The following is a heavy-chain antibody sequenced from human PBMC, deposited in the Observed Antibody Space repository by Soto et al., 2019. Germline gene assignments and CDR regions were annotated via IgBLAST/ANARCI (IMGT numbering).Heavy chain of an antibody. V-gene: IGHV4-30-4*01. CDR3: EREFVPDFWSGYHPRYFDH. J-gene: IGHJ4*02. Sequence: KPSETLSLTCTVSGGSISSGDYYWSWIRQPPGKGLEWIGYIYYSGSTYYNPSLKSRVTISVDTSKNQFSLKLSSVTAADTAVYYCEREFVPDFWSGYHPRYFDHWGQGTLVTVSS. CDR1: GGSISSGDYY. D-gene: IGHD3-3*01. CDR2: IYYSGST.